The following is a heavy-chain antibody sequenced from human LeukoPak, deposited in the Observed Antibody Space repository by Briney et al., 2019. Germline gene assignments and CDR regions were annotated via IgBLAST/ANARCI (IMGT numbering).Heavy chain of an antibody. V-gene: IGHV3-7*01. CDR3: ATYTHWVAGDV. J-gene: IGHJ6*02. Sequence: GGSLRLSCAASGFTFDDYAMHWVRQAPGKGLEWVANMNQDGSEKDYVDSVKGRFTISRDNARNSLYLQTGSLRAEDTAVYYCATYTHWVAGDVWGQGTTVTVSS. D-gene: IGHD3-16*01. CDR1: GFTFDDYA. CDR2: MNQDGSEK.